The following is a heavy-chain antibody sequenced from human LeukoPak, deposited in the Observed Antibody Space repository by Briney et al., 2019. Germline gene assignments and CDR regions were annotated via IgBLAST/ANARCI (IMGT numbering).Heavy chain of an antibody. V-gene: IGHV4-59*01. J-gene: IGHJ4*02. CDR2: IYYTGST. CDR3: TRGRFELLH. Sequence: MSSETLSLTCTVSGGSHSNYYWRWIRQPPGKGLERIGYIYYTGSTNYNPSLKSRVTIPVDTSKNQFSLRLASVTAADTAVYYCTRGRFELLHWGQGTLVTVSS. CDR1: GGSHSNYY. D-gene: IGHD2-15*01.